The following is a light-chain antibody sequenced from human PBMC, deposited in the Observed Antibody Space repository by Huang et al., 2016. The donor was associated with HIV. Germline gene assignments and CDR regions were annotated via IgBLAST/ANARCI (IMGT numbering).Light chain of an antibody. CDR1: QSVSSN. V-gene: IGKV3-15*01. CDR2: DAS. Sequence: ETVMTQSPDTLSVSPGERGTLSCRASQSVSSNLAWYQQKPGLHPRLLIYDASTRATGVPVKFSGSGSGTEFTLTISSLQSEDFAVYFCQQHYYSPYTFGQGTRLEIK. CDR3: QQHYYSPYT. J-gene: IGKJ2*01.